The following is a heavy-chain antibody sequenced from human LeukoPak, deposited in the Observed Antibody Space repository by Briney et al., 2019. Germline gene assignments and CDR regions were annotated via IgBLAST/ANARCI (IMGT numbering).Heavy chain of an antibody. J-gene: IGHJ4*02. D-gene: IGHD3-22*01. V-gene: IGHV1-3*01. CDR1: GYTFTSYA. CDR2: INAGNGNT. CDR3: ASGSYYYDSSGLDY. Sequence: ASVKVSCKASGYTFTSYAMHWVRQAPGQRLEWMGWINAGNGNTKYSQKFQGRVTITTDESTSTAYMELSSLRSEDTAVYYCASGSYYYDSSGLDYWGQGTLVTVSS.